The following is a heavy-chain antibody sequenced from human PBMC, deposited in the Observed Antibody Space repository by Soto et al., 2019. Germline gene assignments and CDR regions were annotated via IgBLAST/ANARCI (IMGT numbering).Heavy chain of an antibody. V-gene: IGHV3-72*01. Sequence: EVQLVESGGGLVQPGGSLRLSCAASGFTFSDHYMDWVRQAPGKGLEWVGRTRNKANSYTTEYAASVKGRFTISRDDSKNSLYLKMNSLKTEDTAVYYCARYSNGDYLFDYWGEGTLVTVSS. J-gene: IGHJ4*02. D-gene: IGHD4-17*01. CDR1: GFTFSDHY. CDR2: TRNKANSYTT. CDR3: ARYSNGDYLFDY.